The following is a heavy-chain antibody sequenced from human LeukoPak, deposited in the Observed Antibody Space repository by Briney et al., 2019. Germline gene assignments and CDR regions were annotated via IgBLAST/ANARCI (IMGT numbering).Heavy chain of an antibody. CDR3: ASSNMGSSRWGYAFDI. CDR1: GFTFSNNW. Sequence: GGSLRLSCAASGFTFSNNWMTWVRQAPGKGLEWVASVKKDESEKYYVDSVKGRFTISRDNAKNSLYLQMNSLRVEDTAVYYCASSNMGSSRWGYAFDIWGQGTMVTVSS. V-gene: IGHV3-7*03. J-gene: IGHJ3*02. CDR2: VKKDESEK. D-gene: IGHD6-13*01.